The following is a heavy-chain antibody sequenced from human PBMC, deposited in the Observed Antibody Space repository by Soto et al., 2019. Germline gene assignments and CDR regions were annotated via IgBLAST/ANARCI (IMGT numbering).Heavy chain of an antibody. CDR1: GGSISSSSYY. CDR2: IYYSGST. J-gene: IGHJ6*02. D-gene: IGHD2-2*01. Sequence: QLQLQKSGPGLVKPSETLSLTCTVSGGSISSSSYYWGWIRQPPGKGLEWIGSIYYSGSTYYNPSLKSGVTTSVDTSKNQFSLKLSSVTAAATAVYYCASLFYCSSTSCYYYYGMDVWGQGTTVTVSS. CDR3: ASLFYCSSTSCYYYYGMDV. V-gene: IGHV4-39*01.